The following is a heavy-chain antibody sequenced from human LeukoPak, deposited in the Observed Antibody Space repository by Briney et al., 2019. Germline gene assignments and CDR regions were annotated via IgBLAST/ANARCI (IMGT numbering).Heavy chain of an antibody. CDR3: ARAYYYGSGSYPDS. Sequence: GGSLRLSCAASGFTFSSFSMNWVRQAPGKGLEWLSYILHNSATIYYANSVKGRFTISRDNAKNSLYLQMNSLRAEDTAVYYCARAYYYGSGSYPDSWGQGTLVTVSS. J-gene: IGHJ5*01. V-gene: IGHV3-48*04. CDR2: ILHNSATI. D-gene: IGHD3-10*01. CDR1: GFTFSSFS.